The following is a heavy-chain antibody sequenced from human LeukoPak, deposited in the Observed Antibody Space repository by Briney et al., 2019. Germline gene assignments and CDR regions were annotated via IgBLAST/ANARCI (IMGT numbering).Heavy chain of an antibody. V-gene: IGHV3-7*03. J-gene: IGHJ4*02. CDR2: IKEDGSRK. Sequence: GGSLRLSCAASGFTFSSYWMSWVRQAPGKGLEWVANIKEDGSRKYYVDSVKGRFTISRDNAKKSLYLQMNSLRAEDTAVYYCAKSRSIAAAGNVGDYWGQGTLVTVSS. CDR3: AKSRSIAAAGNVGDY. CDR1: GFTFSSYW. D-gene: IGHD6-13*01.